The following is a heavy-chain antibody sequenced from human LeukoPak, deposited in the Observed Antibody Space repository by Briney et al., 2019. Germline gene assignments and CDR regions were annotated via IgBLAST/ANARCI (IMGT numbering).Heavy chain of an antibody. CDR2: IYHSGST. CDR1: GGSISSGGYY. V-gene: IGHV4-30-2*01. D-gene: IGHD6-13*01. Sequence: SETLSLTCTVSGGSISSGGYYWSWIRQPPGKGLEWIGYIYHSGSTYYNPSLKSRVTISVDRSKNQFSLKLSSVTAADTALYYCAKDLKAGIPAAGDYWGQGTLVTVSS. CDR3: AKDLKAGIPAAGDY. J-gene: IGHJ4*02.